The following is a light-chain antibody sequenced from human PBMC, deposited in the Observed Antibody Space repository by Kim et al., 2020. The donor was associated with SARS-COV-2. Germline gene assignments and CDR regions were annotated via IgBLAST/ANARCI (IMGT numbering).Light chain of an antibody. CDR3: QQYNNWPLT. J-gene: IGKJ4*01. V-gene: IGKV3-15*01. CDR1: QSVRSN. CDR2: GAS. Sequence: ESPGERATLSCRASQSVRSNLAWYQQKPGQAPRLLIYGASTRATGIPARFSGSGSGTEFTLTISSLQSEDLAVYYCQQYNNWPLTFGGGTKVDIK.